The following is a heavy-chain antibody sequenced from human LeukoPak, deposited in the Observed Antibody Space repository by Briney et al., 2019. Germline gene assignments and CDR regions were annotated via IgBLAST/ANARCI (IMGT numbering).Heavy chain of an antibody. CDR2: IYYSGST. J-gene: IGHJ3*02. Sequence: PSETLSLTCTGSGGSISSSSYYWGWIRQPPGKGLEWIGSIYYSGSTYYNPSLKSRVTISVDTSKNQFSLKLSSVTAADTAVYYCARDPSVVYDAFDIWGQGTMVTVSS. CDR3: ARDPSVVYDAFDI. D-gene: IGHD2-8*02. V-gene: IGHV4-39*02. CDR1: GGSISSSSYY.